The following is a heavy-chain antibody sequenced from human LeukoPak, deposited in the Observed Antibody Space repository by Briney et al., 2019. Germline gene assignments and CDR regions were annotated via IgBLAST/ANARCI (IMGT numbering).Heavy chain of an antibody. CDR1: GGSVSSGSYY. J-gene: IGHJ4*02. D-gene: IGHD4-17*01. Sequence: SETLSLTCTVSGGSVSSGSYYWSWIRQPPGKGLEWIGYMFYSGSTNYNPSLKSRVTISVDTSKNQISLKLSSVTAADTAVYYCARGRYGDYPPFGYWGQGTLVTVSS. CDR2: MFYSGST. V-gene: IGHV4-61*01. CDR3: ARGRYGDYPPFGY.